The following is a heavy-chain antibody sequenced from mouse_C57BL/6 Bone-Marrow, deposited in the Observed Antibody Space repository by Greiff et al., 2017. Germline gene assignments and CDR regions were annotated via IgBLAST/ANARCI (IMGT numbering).Heavy chain of an antibody. CDR2: IHPNSGST. Sequence: QVQLQQPGAELVKPGASVKLSCKASGYTFTSYWMHWVKQRPGQGLEWIGMIHPNSGSTNYNEKFKSKATLTVDKSSSSAYMQLSSLTYEDATVYYGARLRLKLGLDYWGQGTTLTVSS. CDR1: GYTFTSYW. D-gene: IGHD4-1*01. V-gene: IGHV1-64*01. CDR3: ARLRLKLGLDY. J-gene: IGHJ2*01.